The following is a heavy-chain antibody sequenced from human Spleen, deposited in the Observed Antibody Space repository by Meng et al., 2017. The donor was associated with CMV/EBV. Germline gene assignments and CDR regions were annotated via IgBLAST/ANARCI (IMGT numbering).Heavy chain of an antibody. V-gene: IGHV4-61*05. J-gene: IGHJ6*02. Sequence: GSLRLSCAVSGGSISSSTYYWGWIRQPPGKGLEWIGYIYYSGSTNYNPSLKSRVTISVDTSKNQFSLKLSSVTAADTAVYYCARIRRYCSSTSCQSYYYYGMDVWGQGTTVTVSS. CDR1: GGSISSSTYY. CDR3: ARIRRYCSSTSCQSYYYYGMDV. D-gene: IGHD2-2*01. CDR2: IYYSGST.